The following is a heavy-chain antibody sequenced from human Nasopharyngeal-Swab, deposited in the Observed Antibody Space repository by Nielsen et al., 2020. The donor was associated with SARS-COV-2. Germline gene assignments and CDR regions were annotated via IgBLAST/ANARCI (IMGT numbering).Heavy chain of an antibody. V-gene: IGHV3-23*01. CDR3: AKDHVVSRHYYYYYMDV. CDR1: GFTFSSYA. Sequence: GESLKISCAASGFTFSSYAMSWVRQAPGKGLEWVSAISGSGGSTYYADSVKGRFTISRDNSKNTLYLQMNSLRAEDTAVYYCAKDHVVSRHYYYYYMDVWAKGPRSPSP. D-gene: IGHD4-23*01. CDR2: ISGSGGST. J-gene: IGHJ6*03.